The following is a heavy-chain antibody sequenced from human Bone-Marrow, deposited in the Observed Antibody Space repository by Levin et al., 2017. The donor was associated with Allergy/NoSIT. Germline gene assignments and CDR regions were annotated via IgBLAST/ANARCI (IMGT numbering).Heavy chain of an antibody. CDR2: VHSNGGT. CDR1: GGSIRSGPYY. Sequence: SQTLSLTCTVSGGSIRSGPYYWGWIRQPAGKALEWIGRVHSNGGTNYNPSLKSRVPMSVDTTKNQFSLRLSSVTAADTAAYYCARDVDDPPSGYSSNWGSYFYMDVWGKGTTVTVSS. J-gene: IGHJ6*03. D-gene: IGHD6-13*01. CDR3: ARDVDDPPSGYSSNWGSYFYMDV. V-gene: IGHV4-61*02.